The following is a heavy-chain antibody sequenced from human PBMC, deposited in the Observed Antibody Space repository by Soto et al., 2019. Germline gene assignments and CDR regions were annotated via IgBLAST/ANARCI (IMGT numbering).Heavy chain of an antibody. V-gene: IGHV4-4*02. CDR2: IYHSGST. CDR1: GGSISSSNW. J-gene: IGHJ4*02. D-gene: IGHD3-16*01. CDR3: ARHFGSWVREIDF. Sequence: SESLSLTFAVAGGSISSSNWWSWVRQPPGKGLESIGEIYHSGSTNYNPSLKSRVTISVDKSKNQFSLRLTSVTAADTAVYYCARHFGSWVREIDFWGRGTLVTVSS.